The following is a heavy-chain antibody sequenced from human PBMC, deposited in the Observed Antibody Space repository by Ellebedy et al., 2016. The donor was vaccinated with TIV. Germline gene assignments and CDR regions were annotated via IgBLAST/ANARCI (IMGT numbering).Heavy chain of an antibody. CDR1: AASVISDSFH. D-gene: IGHD2-15*01. CDR2: IYSSGST. CDR3: ARGYCRDGSCHSGAY. V-gene: IGHV4-61*01. Sequence: MPSETLSLTCTVSAASVISDSFHWTWIRQPPGKGLEWIGYIYSSGSTNSNPSLKSRVTMSIDTSKKEFYLRLRSVTAADTAMYYCARGYCRDGSCHSGAYWGQGALVIVPS. J-gene: IGHJ4*02.